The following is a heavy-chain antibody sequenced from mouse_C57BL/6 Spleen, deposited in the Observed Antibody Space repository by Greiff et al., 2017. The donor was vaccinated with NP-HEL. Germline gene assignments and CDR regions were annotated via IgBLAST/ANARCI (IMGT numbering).Heavy chain of an antibody. CDR2: IDPSDSYT. Sequence: QVQLKQPGAELVRPGTSVKLSCKASGYTFTSYWMHWVKQRPGQGLEWIGVIDPSDSYTNYNQKFKGKATLTVDTSSSTAYMQLSSLTSEDSAVYYCASSYYGSLYAMDYWGQGTSVTVSS. CDR1: GYTFTSYW. CDR3: ASSYYGSLYAMDY. D-gene: IGHD1-1*01. J-gene: IGHJ4*01. V-gene: IGHV1-59*01.